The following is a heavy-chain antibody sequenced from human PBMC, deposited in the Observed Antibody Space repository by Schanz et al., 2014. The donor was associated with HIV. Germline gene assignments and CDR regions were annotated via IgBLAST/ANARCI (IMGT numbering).Heavy chain of an antibody. J-gene: IGHJ6*02. V-gene: IGHV3-30*03. D-gene: IGHD6-13*01. CDR2: SSHDGSVK. CDR3: ARETSGFSTSWPPRYHYYGMDV. CDR1: GFIFSNYG. Sequence: QVHLVESGGGVVQPGRSLRLSCVGSGFIFSNYGIHWVRQAPGKGLEWVAVSSHDGSVKFYGDSVKGRFTISRDTFKNTVYLQMNSLRPEDTAVYYCARETSGFSTSWPPRYHYYGMDVWGQGTTVTVSS.